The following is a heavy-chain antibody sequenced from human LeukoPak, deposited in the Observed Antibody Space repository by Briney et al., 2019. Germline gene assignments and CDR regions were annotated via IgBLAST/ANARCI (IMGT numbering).Heavy chain of an antibody. D-gene: IGHD3-22*01. CDR3: ATRYYDSSGYYYALEH. Sequence: GGSLRLSCAASGFTFTSYAMSWVRQAPGKGLEWVSAISGGSGDKFYADSVKGRFTISRDNSRNTLYVQMNSLRAEDTAEYYCATRYYDSSGYYYALEHWGQGTLVIVSS. J-gene: IGHJ1*01. V-gene: IGHV3-23*01. CDR2: ISGGSGDK. CDR1: GFTFTSYA.